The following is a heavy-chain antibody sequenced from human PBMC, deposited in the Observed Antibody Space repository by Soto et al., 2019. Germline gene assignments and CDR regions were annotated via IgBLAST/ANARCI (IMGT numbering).Heavy chain of an antibody. CDR2: ISWDGGST. CDR1: GFTFDDYT. CDR3: AKDESNSPPDYYDNSGYGMDV. Sequence: EVQLVESGGVVVQPGGSLRLSCAASGFTFDDYTMHWVRQAPGKGLEWVSLISWDGGSTYYADSVKGRFTISRDNSKNSLYLQMNSLRTEDTALYYCAKDESNSPPDYYDNSGYGMDVWGQGATVTVSS. J-gene: IGHJ6*02. V-gene: IGHV3-43*01. D-gene: IGHD3-22*01.